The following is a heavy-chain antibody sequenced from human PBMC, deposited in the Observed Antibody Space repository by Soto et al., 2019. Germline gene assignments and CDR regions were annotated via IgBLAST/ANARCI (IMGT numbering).Heavy chain of an antibody. CDR2: IHPTGSNT. CDR3: AKDPSTGPADY. Sequence: EVQLLESGGGLVQPGGSLRLSCAASGFTFSSYAMSWVRQAPGKGLEWVATIHPTGSNTHYAESVEGRFTISRDNSKNTLNLQMNSLRVEDTAVYYCAKDPSTGPADYWGQGTLVTVSS. CDR1: GFTFSSYA. V-gene: IGHV3-23*01. D-gene: IGHD3-9*01. J-gene: IGHJ4*02.